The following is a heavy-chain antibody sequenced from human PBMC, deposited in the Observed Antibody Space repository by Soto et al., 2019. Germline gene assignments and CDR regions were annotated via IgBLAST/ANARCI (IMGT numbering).Heavy chain of an antibody. V-gene: IGHV3-11*06. CDR1: GFTFSDYY. D-gene: IGHD2-2*01. CDR3: ASSTTPKYCSSTSCGVYYFDY. J-gene: IGHJ4*02. Sequence: QVQLVESGGGLVKPGGSLRLSCAASGFTFSDYYMSWIRQAPGKGLEWVSYISSSSSYTNYADSVKGRFTISRDNAKNSLYLQMNSLRAEDTAVYYCASSTTPKYCSSTSCGVYYFDYWGQGTLVTVSS. CDR2: ISSSSSYT.